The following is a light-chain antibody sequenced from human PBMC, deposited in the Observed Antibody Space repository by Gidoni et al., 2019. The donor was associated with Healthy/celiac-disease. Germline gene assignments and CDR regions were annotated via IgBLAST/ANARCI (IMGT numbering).Light chain of an antibody. V-gene: IGLV2-14*01. CDR1: SSDVGGYNY. CDR2: EVR. J-gene: IGLJ3*02. CDR3: SSYTSSSTLAV. Sequence: QSTLPQPASVSASPGQTITISCTGTSSDVGGYNYVSWYQQHPGTAPKLMSYEVRNRPSGVSNRFSGSKSGNTASLTISGLQAEDEADYYCSSYTSSSTLAVFGGGTKLTVL.